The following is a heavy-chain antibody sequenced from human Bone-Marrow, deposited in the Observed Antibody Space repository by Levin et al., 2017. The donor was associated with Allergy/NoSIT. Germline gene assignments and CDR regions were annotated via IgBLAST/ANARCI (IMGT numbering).Heavy chain of an antibody. Sequence: GESLKISCAASGILFSSYDMNWVRQAPGKGLEWVSSISAGGNYIYYADSVKGRCTISRDNAKNSLFLQMNSLRAEDTAVYYCASWAMYHYDRSAFDYFYYAMDVWGQGTTVTVSS. CDR2: ISAGGNYI. D-gene: IGHD3-22*01. CDR1: GILFSSYD. V-gene: IGHV3-21*01. CDR3: ASWAMYHYDRSAFDYFYYAMDV. J-gene: IGHJ6*02.